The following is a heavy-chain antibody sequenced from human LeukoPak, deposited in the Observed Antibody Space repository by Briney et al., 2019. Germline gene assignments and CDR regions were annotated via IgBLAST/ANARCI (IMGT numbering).Heavy chain of an antibody. Sequence: SVRVSCRASGGTNKKYAISWVRQAPGQGLEWMGGIIPIFGTATYAQKFQGRVTITTDESTSTAYMELSSLRSEDTAVYYCARDDCSGGSCFGYWGQGTLVTVSS. CDR2: IIPIFGTA. V-gene: IGHV1-69*05. J-gene: IGHJ4*02. D-gene: IGHD2-15*01. CDR1: GGTNKKYA. CDR3: ARDDCSGGSCFGY.